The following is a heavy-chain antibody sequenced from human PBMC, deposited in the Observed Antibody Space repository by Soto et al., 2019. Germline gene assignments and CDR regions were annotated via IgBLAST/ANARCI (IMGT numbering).Heavy chain of an antibody. J-gene: IGHJ5*02. CDR3: ARGEITIFRYNWFDP. D-gene: IGHD3-3*01. CDR1: GYTFTSYA. Sequence: QVQLVQSGAEVKKPGASVKVSCKASGYTFTSYAMHWVRQAPGQRLEWMGWINAGNGNTKYSQKFQGRVTITRDTSASRAYMELSSLRSEDTAVYYCARGEITIFRYNWFDPWGQGTLVTVSS. V-gene: IGHV1-3*01. CDR2: INAGNGNT.